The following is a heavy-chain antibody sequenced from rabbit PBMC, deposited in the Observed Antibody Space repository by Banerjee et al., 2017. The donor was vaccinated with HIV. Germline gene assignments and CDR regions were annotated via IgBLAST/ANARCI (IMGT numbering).Heavy chain of an antibody. Sequence: QQQLEESGGGLVKPGGTLTLTCKASGIDFSSYYYMCWVRQAPGKGLELIACIYAGSSGTYYASWAKGRFTISKTSSTTVTLQMTSLTAADTATYFCVRFIAGYAGYGYANLWGPGTLVTVS. D-gene: IGHD6-1*01. J-gene: IGHJ4*01. CDR3: VRFIAGYAGYGYANL. CDR2: IYAGSSGT. V-gene: IGHV1S45*01. CDR1: GIDFSSYYY.